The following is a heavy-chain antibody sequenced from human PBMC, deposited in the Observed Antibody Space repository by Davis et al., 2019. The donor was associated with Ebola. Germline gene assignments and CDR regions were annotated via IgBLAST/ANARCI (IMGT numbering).Heavy chain of an antibody. CDR2: INPNSGGT. J-gene: IGHJ6*02. CDR3: ARVGIAAAVGMDV. V-gene: IGHV1-2*04. D-gene: IGHD6-13*01. Sequence: ASVKVSCKASGYTFTGYYMHWVRQAPGQGLEWMGWINPNSGGTNYAQKFQGWVTMTRDTSISTAYMELSRLRSDDTAVYYCARVGIAAAVGMDVWGQGTTVTVSS. CDR1: GYTFTGYY.